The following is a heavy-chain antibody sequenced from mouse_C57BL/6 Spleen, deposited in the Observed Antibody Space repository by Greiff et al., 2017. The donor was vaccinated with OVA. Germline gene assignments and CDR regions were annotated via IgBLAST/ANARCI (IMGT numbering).Heavy chain of an antibody. Sequence: EVKLVESGGGLVQPGGSLSLSCAASGFTFTDYYMSWVRQPPGKALEWLGFIRNKANGYTTEYSASVKGRFTISRDNSQSILYLQMTALMAEDSATYYCARYQGRIAMDYWGKGTSVTVSS. CDR1: GFTFTDYY. CDR2: IRNKANGYTT. CDR3: ARYQGRIAMDY. V-gene: IGHV7-3*01. J-gene: IGHJ4*01.